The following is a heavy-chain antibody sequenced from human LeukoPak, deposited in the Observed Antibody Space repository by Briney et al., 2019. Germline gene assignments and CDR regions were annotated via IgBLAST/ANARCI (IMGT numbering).Heavy chain of an antibody. J-gene: IGHJ4*02. CDR3: ASTKFGSGYYFFDY. Sequence: PSETLSLTCTVSGGSISSYYWSWIRQPPGKGLEWIGYIYFNGYTNYNPSLKSRVTISVDTSKNQFSLKLSSVTAADTAVYYCASTKFGSGYYFFDYWGQGTLVTVSS. CDR2: IYFNGYT. V-gene: IGHV4-59*01. D-gene: IGHD3-22*01. CDR1: GGSISSYY.